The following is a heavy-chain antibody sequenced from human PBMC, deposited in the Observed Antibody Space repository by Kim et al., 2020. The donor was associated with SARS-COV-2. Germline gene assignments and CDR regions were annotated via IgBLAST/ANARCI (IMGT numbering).Heavy chain of an antibody. Sequence: YYADSVKGRFTISRDNSKNTLYLQMNSLRAEDTAVYYCAKDAEEPDAFDIWGQGTMVTVSS. J-gene: IGHJ3*02. V-gene: IGHV3-23*01. CDR3: AKDAEEPDAFDI. D-gene: IGHD1-1*01.